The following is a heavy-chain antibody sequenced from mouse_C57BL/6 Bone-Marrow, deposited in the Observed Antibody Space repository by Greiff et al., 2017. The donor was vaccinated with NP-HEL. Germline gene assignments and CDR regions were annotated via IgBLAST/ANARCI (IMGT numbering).Heavy chain of an antibody. CDR2: IWSGGST. Sequence: QVQLKESGPGLVQPSQSLSITCTVSGFSLTSYGVHWVRQSPGKGLEWLGVIWSGGSTDSNAAFISRLSISKDNSKSQVFFKMNSLQADDTAIYYCARNAVDGAMDYWGQGTSVTVSS. V-gene: IGHV2-2*01. CDR3: ARNAVDGAMDY. J-gene: IGHJ4*01. CDR1: GFSLTSYG.